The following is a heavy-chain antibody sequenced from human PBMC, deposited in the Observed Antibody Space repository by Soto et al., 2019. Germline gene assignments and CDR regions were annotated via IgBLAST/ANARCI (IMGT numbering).Heavy chain of an antibody. V-gene: IGHV4-31*03. CDR1: GGSISSGGSY. D-gene: IGHD2-2*01. Sequence: QVQLQESGPGLVKPSQTLSLTCTVSGGSISSGGSYWSWIRQHPGKGLEWIWYIYYSGSTYYNPSLKSRVTLAVDTSKNQCALKLSSVTAADTAGYYWARVRFERNCSSTSCYALGVDYWGQGTLVTVSS. J-gene: IGHJ4*02. CDR2: IYYSGST. CDR3: ARVRFERNCSSTSCYALGVDY.